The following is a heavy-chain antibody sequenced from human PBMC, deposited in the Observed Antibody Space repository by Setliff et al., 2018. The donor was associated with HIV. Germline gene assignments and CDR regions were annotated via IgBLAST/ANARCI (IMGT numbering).Heavy chain of an antibody. Sequence: LRLSCAASGFTVTSNYMSLVRQAPGKGLEWVAVIYSGGSTYYADAVKGRFTISRDNSKNTVSLQMNSLSAEDTAVYYWEKELITRGRGVHYGMDVWGQGTTVTVSS. D-gene: IGHD3-10*01. CDR3: EKELITRGRGVHYGMDV. V-gene: IGHV3-66*02. CDR2: IYSGGST. CDR1: GFTVTSNY. J-gene: IGHJ6*02.